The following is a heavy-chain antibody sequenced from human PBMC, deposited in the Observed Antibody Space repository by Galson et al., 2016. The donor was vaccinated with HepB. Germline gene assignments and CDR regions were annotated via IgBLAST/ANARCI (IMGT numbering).Heavy chain of an antibody. D-gene: IGHD2-8*02. CDR1: GYTFSSYG. V-gene: IGHV1-18*01. CDR2: ISGYNGNT. Sequence: SVKVSCKASGYTFSSYGITWVRQAPGRGLEWMGWISGYNGNTNYAQKFQGGVTMTKDTSTSTVYMELRSLRSDDTAVYYCARVSQFCTGGVCYRHFHYWGQGTLVTVSS. CDR3: ARVSQFCTGGVCYRHFHY. J-gene: IGHJ4*02.